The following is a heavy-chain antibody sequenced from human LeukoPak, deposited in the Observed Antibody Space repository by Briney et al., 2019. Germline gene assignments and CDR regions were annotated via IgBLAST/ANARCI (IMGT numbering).Heavy chain of an antibody. CDR2: INPSGGST. CDR1: GYTFTSYD. CDR3: ARSHYGDYEAEFDY. Sequence: AASVKVSCKASGYTFTSYDINWVRQAPGQGLEWMGIINPSGGSTSYAQKFQGRVTMTRDTSTSTVYMELSSLRSEDTAVYYCARSHYGDYEAEFDYWGQGTLVTVSS. J-gene: IGHJ4*02. D-gene: IGHD4-17*01. V-gene: IGHV1-46*01.